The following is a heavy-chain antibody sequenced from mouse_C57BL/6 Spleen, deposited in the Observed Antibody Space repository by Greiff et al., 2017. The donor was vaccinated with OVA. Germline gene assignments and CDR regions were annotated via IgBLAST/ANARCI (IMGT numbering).Heavy chain of an antibody. Sequence: EVKLMESGPELVKPGASVKISCKASGYSFTGYYMHWVKQSHGNILDWIGYIYPYNGVSSYNQKFKGKATLTVDKSSSTAYMELRSLTSEDSAVYYCAKTPYYYGSSYDYAMDYWGQGTSVTVSS. CDR3: AKTPYYYGSSYDYAMDY. CDR1: GYSFTGYY. J-gene: IGHJ4*01. V-gene: IGHV1-31*01. CDR2: IYPYNGVS. D-gene: IGHD1-1*01.